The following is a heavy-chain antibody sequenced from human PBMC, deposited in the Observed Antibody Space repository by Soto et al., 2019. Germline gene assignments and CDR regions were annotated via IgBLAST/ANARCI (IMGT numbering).Heavy chain of an antibody. J-gene: IGHJ5*02. V-gene: IGHV4-31*03. CDR3: TGEFVYGDCEEWVNP. D-gene: IGHD4-17*01. CDR2: IYYCGST. CDR1: GGSFSSGGYN. Sequence: PSETLSLTCTVSGGSFSSGGYNWGWIRQHPGKGLEWIGYIYYCGSTYYNPSLMSRVTRTGDTTTKQFSLKLSSATAADTARYYFTGEFVYGDCEEWVNPWGQGTQDTVS.